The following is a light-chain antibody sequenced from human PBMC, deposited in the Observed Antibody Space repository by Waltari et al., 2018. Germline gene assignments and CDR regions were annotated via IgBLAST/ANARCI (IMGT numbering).Light chain of an antibody. Sequence: QSALTQPRSVSGSPGQSVTIPCTGTSSDVGGYNYVSCYQQHPGKAPQLMIYEVTKRPSGVPDRFSGSKSGNTASLTISGLQAEDEADYYCSSYAGSYTVVFGGGTKLTVL. V-gene: IGLV2-11*01. J-gene: IGLJ2*01. CDR1: SSDVGGYNY. CDR3: SSYAGSYTVV. CDR2: EVT.